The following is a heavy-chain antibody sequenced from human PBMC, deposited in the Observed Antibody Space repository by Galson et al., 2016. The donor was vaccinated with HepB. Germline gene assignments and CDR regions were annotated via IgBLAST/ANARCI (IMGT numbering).Heavy chain of an antibody. J-gene: IGHJ4*02. CDR1: GFTFSRYG. Sequence: SLRLSCAVSGFTFSRYGMYWVRQAPAKGLEWVALISYDGSNKYYADSVKGRFIISRDNSKNTLYLQMNSLRAEDTAVYYCAKEGCYYDSSGCGFDYWGQGTLVTVSS. D-gene: IGHD3-22*01. V-gene: IGHV3-30*18. CDR2: ISYDGSNK. CDR3: AKEGCYYDSSGCGFDY.